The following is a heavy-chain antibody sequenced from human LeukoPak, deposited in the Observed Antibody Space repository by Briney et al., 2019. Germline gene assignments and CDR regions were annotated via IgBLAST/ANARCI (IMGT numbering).Heavy chain of an antibody. CDR3: ARANYGSGTYYDQFDY. Sequence: SETLSLTCTVSGGSISSYYWSWIRQPPGQGLEWIGHLYYRGSTNYNPFLKSRVTISVDTSKNQFSLRLSSLTAADTAVYYCARANYGSGTYYDQFDYWGQGTLVTVSS. J-gene: IGHJ4*02. D-gene: IGHD3-10*01. CDR2: LYYRGST. V-gene: IGHV4-59*01. CDR1: GGSISSYY.